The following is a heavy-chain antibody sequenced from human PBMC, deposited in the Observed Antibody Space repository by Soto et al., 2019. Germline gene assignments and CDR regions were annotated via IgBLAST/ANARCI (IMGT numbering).Heavy chain of an antibody. D-gene: IGHD2-2*01. CDR3: ASSPRGYCSSTSCRELGNYYGMDV. CDR1: GYSFTSYW. V-gene: IGHV5-51*01. J-gene: IGHJ6*02. CDR2: IYPGDSDT. Sequence: PGESLKISCKGSGYSFTSYWIGWVRQMPGKGLEWMGIIYPGDSDTRYSPYFQGQVTISADKSISTAYLQWSSLKASDTAMYYCASSPRGYCSSTSCRELGNYYGMDVWGQGTTVTVSS.